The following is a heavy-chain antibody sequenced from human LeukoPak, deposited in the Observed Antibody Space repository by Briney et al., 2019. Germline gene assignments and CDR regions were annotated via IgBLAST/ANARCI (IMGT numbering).Heavy chain of an antibody. CDR2: IYSGGTT. CDR3: AKDRNSGNYYQTGDFHY. D-gene: IGHD1-26*01. V-gene: IGHV3-23*01. Sequence: GGSLRLSCAASGFTFTNYGMSWVRQAPGKGLEWVSVIYSGGTTYYADSVKGRFTISRDNSKNTLYLQMNSLRAEDTALYYCAKDRNSGNYYQTGDFHYWGQGILVTVSS. J-gene: IGHJ4*02. CDR1: GFTFTNYG.